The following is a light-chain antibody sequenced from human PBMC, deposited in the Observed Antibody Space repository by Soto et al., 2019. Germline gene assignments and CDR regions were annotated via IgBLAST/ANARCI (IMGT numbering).Light chain of an antibody. CDR1: QSVNTN. J-gene: IGKJ1*01. CDR3: QQYGSPGT. Sequence: IVMTQTPPTLSVSEGASATLSCRASQSVNTNLPWYQQKPGQVTRVLIYGASTRATDIPARFSGSGSTTEFTLTISRQEPEDFAVYYCQQYGSPGTFDQGTKVDI. V-gene: IGKV3-15*01. CDR2: GAS.